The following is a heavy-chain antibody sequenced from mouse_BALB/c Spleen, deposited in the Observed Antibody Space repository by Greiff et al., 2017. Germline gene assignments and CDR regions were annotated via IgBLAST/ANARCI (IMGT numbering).Heavy chain of an antibody. Sequence: EVKLQESGPGLVKPSQSLSLTCTVTGYSITSDYAWNWIRQFPGNKLEWMGYISYSGSTSYNPSLKSRISITRDTSKNQFFLQLNSVTTEDTATYYCARYPGYYFDYWGQGTTLTVSS. V-gene: IGHV3-2*02. CDR1: GYSITSDYA. J-gene: IGHJ2*01. CDR3: ARYPGYYFDY. CDR2: ISYSGST.